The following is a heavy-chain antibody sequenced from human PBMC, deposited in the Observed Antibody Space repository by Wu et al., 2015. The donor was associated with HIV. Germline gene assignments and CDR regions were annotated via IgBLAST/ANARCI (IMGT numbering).Heavy chain of an antibody. D-gene: IGHD1-1*01. CDR2: INDDTGNT. J-gene: IGHJ4*02. V-gene: IGHV1-2*02. CDR1: GYTFTGYH. Sequence: QVQLVQSGAEVRKPGASVKVSCKTSGYTFTGYHLHWVRQAPGQGLEWMGWINDDTGNTRYAQKFEGRVTMTRDTSISTGYMELRRLTSDDLAVYFCVRRQNWNLNNYYFDYWGQGTLVTVSS. CDR3: VRRQNWNLNNYYFDY.